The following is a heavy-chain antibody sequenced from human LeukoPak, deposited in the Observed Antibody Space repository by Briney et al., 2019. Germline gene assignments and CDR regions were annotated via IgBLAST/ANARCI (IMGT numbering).Heavy chain of an antibody. J-gene: IGHJ4*02. CDR2: ISHDGTNK. CDR3: AKEGYYGSGSFPDY. D-gene: IGHD3-10*01. CDR1: GFTFSSYG. Sequence: GGSLRLSCAASGFTFSSYGIHWVRQAPGKGLEWVAAISHDGTNKHYADSVKGRFTISRDNSKNTLYLQMNSLRTEDTAVFYCAKEGYYGSGSFPDYWGQGTLVTVSS. V-gene: IGHV3-30*18.